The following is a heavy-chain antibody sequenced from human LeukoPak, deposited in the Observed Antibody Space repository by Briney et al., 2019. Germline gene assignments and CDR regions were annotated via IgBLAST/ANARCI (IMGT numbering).Heavy chain of an antibody. D-gene: IGHD6-13*01. Sequence: SETLSLTCTVSGGSISSSSYYWGWIRQPPGKGLEWIGSIYYSGSTYYNPSLKSRVTISVDTSKNQFSLKLSSVTAADTAVYYCARHLIAAAGGVDYWGQGTLVTVSS. V-gene: IGHV4-39*01. CDR1: GGSISSSSYY. CDR3: ARHLIAAAGGVDY. J-gene: IGHJ4*02. CDR2: IYYSGST.